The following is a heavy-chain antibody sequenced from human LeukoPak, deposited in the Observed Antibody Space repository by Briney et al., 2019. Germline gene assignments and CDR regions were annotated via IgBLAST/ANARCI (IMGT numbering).Heavy chain of an antibody. CDR2: IYSGGST. CDR1: GFTVSSNY. Sequence: GGCLRLSCAASGFTVSSNYMSWVRQAPGKGLEWVSVIYSGGSTYYADSVKGRFTISRDNSKNTLYLQMNSLGAEDTAVYSCASPGRYYDSSGYDYWGKGTLVTVSS. J-gene: IGHJ4*02. D-gene: IGHD3-22*01. V-gene: IGHV3-53*01. CDR3: ASPGRYYDSSGYDY.